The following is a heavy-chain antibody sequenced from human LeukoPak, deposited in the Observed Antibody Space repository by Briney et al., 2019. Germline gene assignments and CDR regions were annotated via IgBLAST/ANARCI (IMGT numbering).Heavy chain of an antibody. CDR2: INPSGGST. V-gene: IGHV1-46*01. CDR3: ARGYYYYDSSGYPLGY. Sequence: ASVKVSCKASGYTFTSYAMNWVRQAPGQGLEWMGIINPSGGSTSYAQKFQGRVTMTRDTSTSTVYMELSSLRSEDTAVYYCARGYYYYDSSGYPLGYWGQGTLVTVSS. CDR1: GYTFTSYA. J-gene: IGHJ4*02. D-gene: IGHD3-22*01.